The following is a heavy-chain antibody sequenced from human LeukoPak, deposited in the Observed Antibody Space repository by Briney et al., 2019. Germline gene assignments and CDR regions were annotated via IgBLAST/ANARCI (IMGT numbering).Heavy chain of an antibody. CDR2: INHSGST. CDR1: GGSFSGYY. Sequence: SETLSLTCAVYGGSFSGYYWSWIRQPPGKGLEWIGEINHSGSTNYNLSLKSRVTISVDTSKNQFSLRLSSVTAADTAVYYCARGLLYGMDVWGQGTTVTVSS. J-gene: IGHJ6*02. CDR3: ARGLLYGMDV. V-gene: IGHV4-34*01.